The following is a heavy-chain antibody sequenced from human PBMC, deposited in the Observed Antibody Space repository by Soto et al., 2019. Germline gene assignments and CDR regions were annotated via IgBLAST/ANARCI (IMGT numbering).Heavy chain of an antibody. CDR2: IKQDGSEK. Sequence: PGGSLRLSCAASDFDFSSYGIHWVRQAPGKGLEWVANIKQDGSEKYYVDSVKGRFAISRDNAKDSLFLQMNNLRAEDTAVYYCVRDWSTFWGMDVWGQGTTVTVSS. J-gene: IGHJ6*02. CDR3: VRDWSTFWGMDV. CDR1: DFDFSSYG. V-gene: IGHV3-7*01.